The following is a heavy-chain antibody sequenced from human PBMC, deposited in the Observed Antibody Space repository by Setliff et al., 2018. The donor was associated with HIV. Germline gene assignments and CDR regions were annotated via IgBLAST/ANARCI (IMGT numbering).Heavy chain of an antibody. CDR3: ARDGITIFGTRGGWFDP. Sequence: ASVKVSCKASGDIFSRYGISWVRQAPGQGLEWMGGIIPIYGTANSAQKFQGRVTITADESTSTAYMELSTLRSEDTAVYFCARDGITIFGTRGGWFDPWGQGTLVTVSS. V-gene: IGHV1-69*13. J-gene: IGHJ5*02. CDR2: IIPIYGTA. D-gene: IGHD3-3*01. CDR1: GDIFSRYG.